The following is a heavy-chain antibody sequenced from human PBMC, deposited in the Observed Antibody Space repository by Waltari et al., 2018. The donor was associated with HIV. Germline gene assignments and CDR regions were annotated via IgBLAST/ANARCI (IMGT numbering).Heavy chain of an antibody. J-gene: IGHJ6*02. D-gene: IGHD7-27*01. CDR1: GGSFSGYY. Sequence: QVRLQQWGAGLLKPSETLSLSCAVYGGSFSGYYWGWIRQSPGKGLECIGEINHSGSINYNPSLKSRVIISVDRYKNQFSLKLTSVTAADTAVYYCARGSWGSGMDVWGLGTTVIVSS. CDR2: INHSGSI. CDR3: ARGSWGSGMDV. V-gene: IGHV4-34*01.